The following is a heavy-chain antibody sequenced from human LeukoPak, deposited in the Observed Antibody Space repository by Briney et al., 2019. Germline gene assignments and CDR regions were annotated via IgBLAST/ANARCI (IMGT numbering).Heavy chain of an antibody. CDR2: IYTSGST. CDR3: ARVLFRLWNDAFDI. CDR1: GGSISSGDYY. Sequence: SETLSLTCTVSGGSISSGDYYWSWIRQPAGKGLEWIGRIYTSGSTNYNPSLKSRVTISVDTSKNQFSLKLSSVTAADTAVYYCARVLFRLWNDAFDIWGQGTMVTVSS. J-gene: IGHJ3*02. V-gene: IGHV4-61*02. D-gene: IGHD5-18*01.